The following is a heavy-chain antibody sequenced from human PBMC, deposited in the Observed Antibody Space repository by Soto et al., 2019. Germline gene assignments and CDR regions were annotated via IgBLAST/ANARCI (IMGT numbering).Heavy chain of an antibody. CDR3: ARGSEVFDC. Sequence: GASVKVSCKASGYTFVSYVITWVRQAPGQGLERMGWISAYNGNTNYAQKLQGRVTMTTDTSTSTSYMELRSLTSDDTAVYYCARGSEVFDCWGQGTLVTVSS. CDR1: GYTFVSYV. J-gene: IGHJ4*02. V-gene: IGHV1-18*04. CDR2: ISAYNGNT.